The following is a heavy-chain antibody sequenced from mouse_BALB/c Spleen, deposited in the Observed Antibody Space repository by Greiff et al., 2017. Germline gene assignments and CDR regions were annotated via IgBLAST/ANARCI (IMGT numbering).Heavy chain of an antibody. CDR3: ARDRGRYFDV. CDR2: IINKANGYTT. J-gene: IGHJ1*01. CDR1: GFTFTDYY. V-gene: IGHV7-3*02. Sequence: DVKLVESGGGLVQPGGSLRLSCATSGFTFTDYYMSWVRQPPGKALEWLGFIINKANGYTTEYSASVKGRFTISRDNSQSILYLQMNTLRAEDSATYYCARDRGRYFDVWGAGTTVTVSS.